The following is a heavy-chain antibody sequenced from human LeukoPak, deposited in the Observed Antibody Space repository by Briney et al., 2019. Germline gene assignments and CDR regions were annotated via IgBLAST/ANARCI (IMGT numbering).Heavy chain of an antibody. J-gene: IGHJ4*02. CDR3: ARGYCGGDCPQDY. V-gene: IGHV1-2*02. Sequence: SVKVSCKASGYTFTGYYMHWVRQAPGQGLEWMGWINPNSGGTNNAQKFQGRVTMTRDTSISTAYMELSRLRSDDTAVYYCARGYCGGDCPQDYWGQGTLVTVSS. CDR1: GYTFTGYY. D-gene: IGHD2-21*02. CDR2: INPNSGGT.